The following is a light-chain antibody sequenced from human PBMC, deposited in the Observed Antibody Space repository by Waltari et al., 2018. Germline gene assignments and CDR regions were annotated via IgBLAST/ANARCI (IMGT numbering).Light chain of an antibody. Sequence: DIQVTQSPSTLSASVGDSVTITCRTSQSINKWWSWYQQKPGKTPKLLIYRASSLESGVPSRFRGSGSATEFTLSISGLQPDDVATYYCQQYNSYPYTFGQGTKVEI. CDR1: QSINKW. CDR2: RAS. J-gene: IGKJ2*01. CDR3: QQYNSYPYT. V-gene: IGKV1-5*03.